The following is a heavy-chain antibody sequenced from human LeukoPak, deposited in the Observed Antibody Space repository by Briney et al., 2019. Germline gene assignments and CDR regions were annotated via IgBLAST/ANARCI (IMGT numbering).Heavy chain of an antibody. V-gene: IGHV4-34*01. CDR1: GGSFSGYY. CDR3: AREVVVSAADYYYYGMDV. Sequence: SETLSLTCAVYGGSFSGYYWSWIRQPPGTGLEWIGEINHSGSTNYNPSLKSRVTISVDTSKNLVSLKLSSVTAADTAVYYCAREVVVSAADYYYYGMDVWGQGTTVTVSS. D-gene: IGHD2-2*01. CDR2: INHSGST. J-gene: IGHJ6*02.